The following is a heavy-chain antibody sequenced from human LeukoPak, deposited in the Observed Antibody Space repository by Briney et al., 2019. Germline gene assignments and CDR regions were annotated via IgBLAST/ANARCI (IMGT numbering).Heavy chain of an antibody. CDR2: IKSKTDGGTT. V-gene: IGHV3-15*01. CDR3: RRDTITASDY. Sequence: GGSLRLYCAAFGFTYSNAWMSWVRQAPGNGLEWVGRIKSKTDGGTTDCAAPVKGTFTISRDDSKNTLYLQMNSLKTEDTAVYYCRRDTITASDYWGQGTLVTVSS. CDR1: GFTYSNAW. D-gene: IGHD5-24*01. J-gene: IGHJ4*02.